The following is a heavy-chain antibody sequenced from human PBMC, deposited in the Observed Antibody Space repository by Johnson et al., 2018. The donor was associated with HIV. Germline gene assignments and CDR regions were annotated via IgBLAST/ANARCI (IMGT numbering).Heavy chain of an antibody. CDR2: IRGSGGST. V-gene: IGHV3-23*04. J-gene: IGHJ3*02. D-gene: IGHD3-3*01. Sequence: VQLVESGGGLVQPGGSLRLSCAASGFTFSSYAMSWVRQVPGKGLEWVSAIRGSGGSTYYADSVKGRFTISRDNSKNTLYLQMNSLRAEETAVYYCANADTIFGVGAFDIWGQGTMVTVSS. CDR3: ANADTIFGVGAFDI. CDR1: GFTFSSYA.